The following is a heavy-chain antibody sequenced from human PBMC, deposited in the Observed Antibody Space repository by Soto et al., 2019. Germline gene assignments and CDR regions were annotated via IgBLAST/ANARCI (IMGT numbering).Heavy chain of an antibody. V-gene: IGHV1-3*01. J-gene: IGHJ3*02. CDR3: ARDHGYYDSSGYYSGAYAFGI. Sequence: AASVKVSCKASGYTFTSYAMHWLRQAPGQRLEWMGWINAGNGNTKYSQKFQGRVTITRDTSASTAYMELSSLRSEDTAVYYCARDHGYYDSSGYYSGAYAFGIWGQGTMVTVSS. CDR2: INAGNGNT. D-gene: IGHD3-22*01. CDR1: GYTFTSYA.